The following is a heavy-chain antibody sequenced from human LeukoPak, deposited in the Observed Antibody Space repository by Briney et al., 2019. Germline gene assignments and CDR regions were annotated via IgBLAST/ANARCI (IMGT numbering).Heavy chain of an antibody. CDR3: ARDSKDDFWSGKFYYYYMDV. Sequence: GGSLRLSCAASGFTSSSYRMNWVRQAPGKGLEWVSSISSSTSHIYYADSVKGRFTISRDNAKNSLYLQMNSLRAEDTAVYYCARDSKDDFWSGKFYYYYMDVWGKGTTVTVSS. J-gene: IGHJ6*03. D-gene: IGHD3-3*01. V-gene: IGHV3-21*01. CDR2: ISSSTSHI. CDR1: GFTSSSYR.